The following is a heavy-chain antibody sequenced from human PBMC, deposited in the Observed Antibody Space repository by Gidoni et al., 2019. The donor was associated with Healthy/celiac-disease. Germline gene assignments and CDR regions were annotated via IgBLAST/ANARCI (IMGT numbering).Heavy chain of an antibody. V-gene: IGHV1-2*02. Sequence: QVQLVQSGPEVRKPRASVKVSCKASGYTFTGYYMHWVRQAPGQGLEWMGWINPNSGGTNDAQKFQGRVTMTRDTSISTAYMELSRLRSDDSAVYYCAQRGENDAFDIWGQGTMVTVSS. D-gene: IGHD3-16*01. CDR3: AQRGENDAFDI. CDR1: GYTFTGYY. J-gene: IGHJ3*02. CDR2: INPNSGGT.